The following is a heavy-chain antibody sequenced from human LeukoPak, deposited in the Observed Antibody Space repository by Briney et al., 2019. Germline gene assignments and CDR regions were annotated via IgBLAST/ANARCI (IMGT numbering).Heavy chain of an antibody. CDR3: ATDRTGTLRVW. J-gene: IGHJ4*02. V-gene: IGHV1-46*01. D-gene: IGHD1-1*01. CDR2: INPSGGST. Sequence: GASVKVSCKASGYTFTSYYMHWVRQAPGQGLEWMGIINPSGGSTSYAQKFQGRVTMTRDTSTSTVYMELSSLRSEDTAVYYCATDRTGTLRVWWGQGTLVTASS. CDR1: GYTFTSYY.